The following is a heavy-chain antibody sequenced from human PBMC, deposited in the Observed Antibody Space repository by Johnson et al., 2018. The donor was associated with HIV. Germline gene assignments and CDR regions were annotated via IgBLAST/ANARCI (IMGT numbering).Heavy chain of an antibody. Sequence: VQLVESGGVVVQPGGSLRLSCAASGFTFDDYTMHWVRQAPGKGLEWVSLISWDGGSTYYADSVKGRFTISSDNSKNSLYLQMNSLRTEDTALYYCAKDYTAMVSSDALDIWGQGTMVTVSS. CDR1: GFTFDDYT. V-gene: IGHV3-43*01. CDR2: ISWDGGST. J-gene: IGHJ3*02. D-gene: IGHD5-18*01. CDR3: AKDYTAMVSSDALDI.